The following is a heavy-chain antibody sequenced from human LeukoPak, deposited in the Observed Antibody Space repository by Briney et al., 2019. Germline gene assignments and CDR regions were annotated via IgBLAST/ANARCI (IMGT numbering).Heavy chain of an antibody. J-gene: IGHJ5*02. Sequence: SETLSLTCAVYGGSFSGYYWSWIRQPPGKGLEWIGRIYTSGSTNYNPSLKSRVTMSVDTSKNQFSLKLSSVTAADTAVYYCARQYYYDSSGYWGDNWFDPWGQGTLVTVSS. CDR3: ARQYYYDSSGYWGDNWFDP. V-gene: IGHV4-59*10. CDR2: IYTSGST. D-gene: IGHD3-22*01. CDR1: GGSFSGYY.